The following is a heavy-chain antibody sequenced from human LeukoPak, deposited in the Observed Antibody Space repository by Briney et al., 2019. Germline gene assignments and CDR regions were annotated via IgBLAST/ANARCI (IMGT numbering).Heavy chain of an antibody. J-gene: IGHJ3*01. V-gene: IGHV5-51*01. Sequence: GESLKISCKTSGYSFTTYWIDWVRQMPGKGLEWMGIIYSGDSDTTYSPSFQGQVTISVDKSTSTAYLPSTSLKASATAMYYCARHQSGRRYDALDVWGQGTMVTVSS. CDR1: GYSFTTYW. CDR3: ARHQSGRRYDALDV. D-gene: IGHD3-3*01. CDR2: IYSGDSDT.